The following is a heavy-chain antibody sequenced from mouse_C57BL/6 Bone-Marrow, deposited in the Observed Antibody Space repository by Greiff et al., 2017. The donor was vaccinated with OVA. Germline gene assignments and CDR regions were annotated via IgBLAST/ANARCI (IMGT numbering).Heavy chain of an antibody. D-gene: IGHD1-1*01. CDR2: INPNYGTT. CDR1: GYSFTDYN. V-gene: IGHV1-39*01. J-gene: IGHJ1*03. CDR3: ARTLYYYGSLHWYFDV. Sequence: VQLKESGPELVKPGASVKISCKASGYSFTDYNMNWVKQSNGKSLEWIGVINPNYGTTSYNQKFKGKATLTVDQSSSTAYMQLNSLTSEDSAVYYCARTLYYYGSLHWYFDVWGTGTTVTVSS.